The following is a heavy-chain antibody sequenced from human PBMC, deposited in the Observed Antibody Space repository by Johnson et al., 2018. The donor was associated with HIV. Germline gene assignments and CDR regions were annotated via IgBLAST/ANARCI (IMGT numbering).Heavy chain of an antibody. J-gene: IGHJ3*02. CDR1: GFTFSSYA. V-gene: IGHV3-30-3*01. D-gene: IGHD6-13*01. CDR2: ISYDGSNK. CDR3: ARDDLGNPFSSYDAFDI. Sequence: HVQLVESGGGVVQPGRSLRLSCAASGFTFSSYAMHWVRQAPGKGLEWVAVISYDGSNKYYADSVKGRFTISRDNSKNTLYLQMNSLRAEDTGVYYCARDDLGNPFSSYDAFDIWGQGTMVTVSS.